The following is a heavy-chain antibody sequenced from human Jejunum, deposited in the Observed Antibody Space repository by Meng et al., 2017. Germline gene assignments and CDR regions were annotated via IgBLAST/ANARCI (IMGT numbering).Heavy chain of an antibody. D-gene: IGHD5-24*01. J-gene: IGHJ4*02. CDR2: IYPRDSDT. CDR1: GYSFTDYW. CDR3: ARKGKDGYNIYYFDS. Sequence: GESLKISCQCSGYSFTDYWIGWVRQMPGKGLEWMGIIYPRDSDTRYSPSFQGQVTISADKSVTTAYLQWSSLKASDTAMYYCARKGKDGYNIYYFDSWGQGTLVTVSS. V-gene: IGHV5-51*01.